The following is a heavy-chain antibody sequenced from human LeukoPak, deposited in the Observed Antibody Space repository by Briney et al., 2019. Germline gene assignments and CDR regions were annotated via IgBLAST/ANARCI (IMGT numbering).Heavy chain of an antibody. V-gene: IGHV3-74*01. Sequence: GGSLRLSCAASGFTFSGYWMHWVRQAPGKGLVWVSRINGDGSSTRYADSVKGRFTISRDNAKNTLYLQMNSLRAEDTAVYYCARRAGAYSHPYDYWGQGTLVTVSS. CDR3: ARRAGAYSHPYDY. CDR1: GFTFSGYW. CDR2: INGDGSST. D-gene: IGHD4/OR15-4a*01. J-gene: IGHJ4*02.